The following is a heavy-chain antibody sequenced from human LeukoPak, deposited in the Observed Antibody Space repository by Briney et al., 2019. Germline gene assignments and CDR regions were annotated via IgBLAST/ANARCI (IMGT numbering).Heavy chain of an antibody. CDR1: GFTFTTYW. Sequence: GGSLRLSCAASGFTFTTYWMSWVRQAPGKGLEWVANIKQDGSETYYVASVRGRFTISRDNAKNSLYLQVNSLTAEDTAVYYCARVGGSDAFDFWGQGTLVTVSS. V-gene: IGHV3-7*01. D-gene: IGHD5-12*01. CDR2: IKQDGSET. J-gene: IGHJ3*01. CDR3: ARVGGSDAFDF.